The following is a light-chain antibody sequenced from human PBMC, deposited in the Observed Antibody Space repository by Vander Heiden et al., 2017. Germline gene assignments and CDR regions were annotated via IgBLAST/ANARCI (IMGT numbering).Light chain of an antibody. CDR2: AAS. CDR3: QQANSFPHT. Sequence: HLIYAASSLQSGVPSKISGSGSGTDFTLSISSLKTEDHATYYCQQANSFPHTFGGGTKVEIK. J-gene: IGKJ4*01. V-gene: IGKV1D-12*01.